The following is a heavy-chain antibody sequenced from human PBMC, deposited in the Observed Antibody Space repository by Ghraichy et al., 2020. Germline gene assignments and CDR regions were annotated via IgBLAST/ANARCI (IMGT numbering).Heavy chain of an antibody. V-gene: IGHV3-23*01. J-gene: IGHJ6*02. CDR2: ISGSGGST. CDR3: AKQVVRGVAYYYYGMDV. D-gene: IGHD3-10*01. Sequence: GESLNISCAASGFTFSNYALNWVRQAPGKGLEWVSTISGSGGSTYYADSVKGRFTISRDSSRNTLYLQMNSLRAEDTAVYYCAKQVVRGVAYYYYGMDVWGQGTTVTVSS. CDR1: GFTFSNYA.